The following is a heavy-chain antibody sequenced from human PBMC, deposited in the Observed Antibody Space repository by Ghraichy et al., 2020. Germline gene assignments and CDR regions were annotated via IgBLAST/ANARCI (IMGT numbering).Heavy chain of an antibody. V-gene: IGHV1-18*01. D-gene: IGHD6-19*01. CDR1: GYTFTSYG. CDR3: ARDPQVIAVAGLYYFDY. CDR2: ISAYNGNT. J-gene: IGHJ4*02. Sequence: ASVKVSCKASGYTFTSYGISWVRQAPGQGLEWMGWISAYNGNTNYAQKLQGRVTMTTDTSTSTAYMELRSLRSDDTAVYYCARDPQVIAVAGLYYFDYWGQGTLVTVSS.